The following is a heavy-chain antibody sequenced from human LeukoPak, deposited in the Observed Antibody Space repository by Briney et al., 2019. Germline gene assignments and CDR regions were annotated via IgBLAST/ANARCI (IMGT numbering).Heavy chain of an antibody. D-gene: IGHD1-1*01. CDR1: GFTFSRFW. CDR2: INQDGAEK. V-gene: IGHV3-7*01. Sequence: GGSLRLSCAASGFTFSRFWMSWVRQVPGKGLEWVANINQDGAEKCYVDSMKGRFTVSRDNAKNSLYLQMDSLRAEDTAVYYCARGGTFVSDYWGQGTLVTVSS. J-gene: IGHJ4*02. CDR3: ARGGTFVSDY.